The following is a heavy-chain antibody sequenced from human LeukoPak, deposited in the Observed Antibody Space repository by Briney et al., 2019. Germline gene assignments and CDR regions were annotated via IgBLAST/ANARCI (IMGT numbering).Heavy chain of an antibody. D-gene: IGHD2-21*02. CDR1: GGSISSYY. Sequence: PSETLSLTCTVSGGSISSYYWSWIRQPPGKGLEWIGYIYYSGSTNYNPSLKSRVTISVDTSKNQFSLKLSSVTAADTAVYYCARHESAYCGGDCYSLSYFDYWGQGTLVTVSS. CDR2: IYYSGST. V-gene: IGHV4-59*08. CDR3: ARHESAYCGGDCYSLSYFDY. J-gene: IGHJ4*02.